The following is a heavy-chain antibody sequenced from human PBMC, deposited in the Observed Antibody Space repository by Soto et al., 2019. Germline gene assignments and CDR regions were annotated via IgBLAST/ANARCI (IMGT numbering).Heavy chain of an antibody. CDR1: GFSLSTSGVG. V-gene: IGHV2-5*02. J-gene: IGHJ4*02. CDR2: IYWDDDK. Sequence: QITLKESGPTLVKPTQTLTLTCTFSGFSLSTSGVGVGWIRQPPGKALEWLALIYWDDDKRYSPSLKSRLAITKDTSKNQVVLTMTNMDPVDTATYYCAHRRVGRSLYYFDYWGQGTLVTVSS. CDR3: AHRRVGRSLYYFDY.